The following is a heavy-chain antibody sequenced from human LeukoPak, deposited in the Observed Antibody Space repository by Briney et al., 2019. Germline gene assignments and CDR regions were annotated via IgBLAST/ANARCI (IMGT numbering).Heavy chain of an antibody. V-gene: IGHV1-69*01. CDR1: GGTFSSYA. J-gene: IGHJ5*02. CDR2: IIPIFGTA. D-gene: IGHD2-15*01. CDR3: ARKLGYCSGSSCYSGWFDP. Sequence: SVKVSCKASGGTFSSYAISWVRQAPGQGLEWMGGIIPIFGTANYAQKFQGRVTITADESTSTAYMELSSLRSEDTAVYYCARKLGYCSGSSCYSGWFDPWGQGTLVTVSS.